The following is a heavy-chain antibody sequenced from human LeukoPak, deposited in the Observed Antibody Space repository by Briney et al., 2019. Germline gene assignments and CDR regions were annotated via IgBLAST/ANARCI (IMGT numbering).Heavy chain of an antibody. CDR2: ISSSSSYI. J-gene: IGHJ4*02. V-gene: IGHV3-21*04. CDR3: AKWAYCGGDCYDY. Sequence: GGSLRLSCAASGFTFSSYSMNWVRQAPGKGLEWVSSISSSSSYIYYADSVKGRFTISRDNAKNSLYLQMNSLRAEDTAVYYCAKWAYCGGDCYDYWGQGTLVTVSS. D-gene: IGHD2-21*01. CDR1: GFTFSSYS.